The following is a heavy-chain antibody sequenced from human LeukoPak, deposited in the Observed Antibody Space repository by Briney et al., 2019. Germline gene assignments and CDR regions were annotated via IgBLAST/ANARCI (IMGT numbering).Heavy chain of an antibody. V-gene: IGHV1-69*04. Sequence: ASVKVSCKASGGTFSSYAISWVRQAPGQGLEWMGRIIPILGIANYAQKLQGRITITADKSTTTTYMELSSLRSEDTAVYYCASSILGRPFGESRPFDPWGQGTLVTVSS. CDR1: GGTFSSYA. CDR3: ASSILGRPFGESRPFDP. D-gene: IGHD3-10*01. J-gene: IGHJ5*02. CDR2: IIPILGIA.